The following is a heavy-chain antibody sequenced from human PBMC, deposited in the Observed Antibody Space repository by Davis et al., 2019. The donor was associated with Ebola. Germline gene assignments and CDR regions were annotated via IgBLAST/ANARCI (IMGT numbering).Heavy chain of an antibody. CDR3: AGYSSSWYEVDDYHGLEV. V-gene: IGHV3-7*01. Sequence: PGGSLRLSCVASGFTFSRSWMNWVRQAPGQGLEWVASIKEDGSEKYHVHSVKGRFTVSRDNTWNSLFLQMNSLSADDTAVYYCAGYSSSWYEVDDYHGLEVWGQGTTVTVSS. D-gene: IGHD6-19*01. J-gene: IGHJ6*02. CDR1: GFTFSRSW. CDR2: IKEDGSEK.